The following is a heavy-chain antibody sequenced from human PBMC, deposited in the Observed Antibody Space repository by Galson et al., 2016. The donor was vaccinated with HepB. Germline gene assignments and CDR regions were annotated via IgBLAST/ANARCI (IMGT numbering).Heavy chain of an antibody. V-gene: IGHV3-23*01. Sequence: SLRLSCAASGFTFTDYAMTWVRQAPGKGLEWVALISGSGGNAYYADSVKRRFAISRDNSRGTLVLQMGSLIAEDTAMYYWARARGFYYAFNIWGQGTMVSVSS. J-gene: IGHJ3*02. CDR2: ISGSGGNA. D-gene: IGHD2/OR15-2a*01. CDR3: ARARGFYYAFNI. CDR1: GFTFTDYA.